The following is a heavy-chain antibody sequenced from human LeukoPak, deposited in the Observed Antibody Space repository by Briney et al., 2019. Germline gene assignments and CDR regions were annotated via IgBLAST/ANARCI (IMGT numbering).Heavy chain of an antibody. Sequence: GGSLRLSCAASGFTFSSYGMHWVRQAPGKGLEWVAVISYDGSNKYYADSVKGRFTISRDNSKNTLYLQMNSLRAEDTAVYYCAKDKREYCSGGSCYGEYYFDYWGQGTLVTVSS. CDR2: ISYDGSNK. CDR3: AKDKREYCSGGSCYGEYYFDY. J-gene: IGHJ4*02. V-gene: IGHV3-30*18. CDR1: GFTFSSYG. D-gene: IGHD2-15*01.